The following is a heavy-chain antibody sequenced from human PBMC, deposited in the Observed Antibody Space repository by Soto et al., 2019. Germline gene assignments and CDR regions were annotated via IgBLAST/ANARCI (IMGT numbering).Heavy chain of an antibody. Sequence: VQLLESGGGLVQPGGSLRLSCAASGFTFSNYAMSWVRQAPGKGLEWVSGMSNSGSRTYYADSVKGRFIISRDNSKNTLYLQMNSLRPEHTAVYYCPIAYFDILPGYFGDFWGQGTLVSVSS. D-gene: IGHD3-9*01. CDR2: MSNSGSRT. V-gene: IGHV3-23*01. CDR1: GFTFSNYA. CDR3: PIAYFDILPGYFGDF. J-gene: IGHJ4*02.